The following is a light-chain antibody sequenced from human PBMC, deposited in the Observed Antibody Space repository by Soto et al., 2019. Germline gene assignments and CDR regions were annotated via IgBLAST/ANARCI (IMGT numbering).Light chain of an antibody. J-gene: IGLJ2*01. CDR1: SSDVGSYNL. Sequence: QSALTQPASVSGSPGQSITISCTGTSSDVGSYNLVSWYQQHPGKAPKLMIYEGSKPPSGISNRFSGSKSGNTASLTISGLQAEDEADYYCCSYAGSRGVVFGGGTKLTVL. V-gene: IGLV2-23*01. CDR3: CSYAGSRGVV. CDR2: EGS.